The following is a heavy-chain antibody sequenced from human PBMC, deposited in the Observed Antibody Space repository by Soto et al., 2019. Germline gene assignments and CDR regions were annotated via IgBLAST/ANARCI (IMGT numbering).Heavy chain of an antibody. CDR2: ISYDGSNK. Sequence: PGGSLRLSCAASGFTFSSYGMHWVRQAPGKGLEWVAVISYDGSNKYYADSVKGRFTISRDNSKNTLYLQMNSLRAEDTAVYYCAKVKGWRIVVVTAIRHYYGMDVWGQGTTVTVSS. J-gene: IGHJ6*02. CDR3: AKVKGWRIVVVTAIRHYYGMDV. CDR1: GFTFSSYG. V-gene: IGHV3-30*18. D-gene: IGHD2-21*02.